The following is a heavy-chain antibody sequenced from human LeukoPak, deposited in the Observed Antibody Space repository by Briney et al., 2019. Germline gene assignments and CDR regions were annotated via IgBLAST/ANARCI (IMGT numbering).Heavy chain of an antibody. CDR1: GYTFTGYY. CDR2: INPNSGGT. D-gene: IGHD3-22*01. J-gene: IGHJ1*01. V-gene: IGHV1-2*02. Sequence: ASVTVSCKASGYTFTGYYMHWVRQAPGQGLEWMGWINPNSGGTNYAQKFQGRVTTTRDTSISTAYMELSRLRSDDTAVYYCASWPRPALKYYYDSSGYHEYFQHWGQGTLVTVSS. CDR3: ASWPRPALKYYYDSSGYHEYFQH.